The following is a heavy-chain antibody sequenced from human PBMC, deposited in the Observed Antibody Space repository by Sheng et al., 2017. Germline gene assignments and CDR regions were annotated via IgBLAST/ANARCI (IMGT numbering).Heavy chain of an antibody. Sequence: EVQLVESGGGLVQPGGSLRLSCAASGFTFNTYSMNWVRQGPGEGLEWVSYISGSTSTIYYADSVKGRFTISRDNAKNSLYLQMNSLRAEDTAVYYCARVDSSGYYYYYLDVWG. CDR3: ARVDSSGYYYYYLDV. J-gene: IGHJ6*03. CDR2: ISGSTSTI. D-gene: IGHD3-22*01. V-gene: IGHV3-48*01. CDR1: GFTFNTYS.